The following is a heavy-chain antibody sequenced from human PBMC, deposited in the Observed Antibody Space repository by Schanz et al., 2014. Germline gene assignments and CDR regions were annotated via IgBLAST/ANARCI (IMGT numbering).Heavy chain of an antibody. CDR1: GFTFSTYW. D-gene: IGHD7-27*01. V-gene: IGHV3-7*03. Sequence: EVQLVESGGGLVQPGGSLRLSCAASGFTFSTYWMSWVRQAPGKGLEWVANIKGDSSVKAYVDSVRGRFTLSRDNAKNSLYLEMTSLRGEDTAVYYCARENLNWEAFDIWGQGTVVTVSS. J-gene: IGHJ3*02. CDR2: IKGDSSVK. CDR3: ARENLNWEAFDI.